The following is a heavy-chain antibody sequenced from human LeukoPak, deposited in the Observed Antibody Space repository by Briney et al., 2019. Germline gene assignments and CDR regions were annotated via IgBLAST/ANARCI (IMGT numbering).Heavy chain of an antibody. CDR2: IRNDGSDK. V-gene: IGHV3-33*01. CDR3: ARADSSIAARLSRSSIFNYYYYMDV. D-gene: IGHD6-6*01. Sequence: PGGSLRLSCAASGFTFSNYGIHWVRQAPGKGLEWVAVIRNDGSDKYYADSLKGRFAISRDNAKNSLYLQMNSLRAEDTAVYYCARADSSIAARLSRSSIFNYYYYMDVWGKGTTVTVSS. J-gene: IGHJ6*03. CDR1: GFTFSNYG.